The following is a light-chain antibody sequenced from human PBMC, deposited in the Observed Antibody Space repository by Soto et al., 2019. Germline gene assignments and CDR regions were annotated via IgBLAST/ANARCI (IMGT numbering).Light chain of an antibody. CDR3: QQYGSSPST. J-gene: IGKJ5*01. V-gene: IGKV3-20*01. CDR2: GAS. Sequence: EIVLTHSPGTLSLSPGERATLSFSSSQSVSSYLAWYQQKPGQAPRLLIYGASSRATGIPDRFSGSGSGTDFTLTISRLEPEDFAVYYCQQYGSSPSTFGQGTRLEIK. CDR1: QSVSSY.